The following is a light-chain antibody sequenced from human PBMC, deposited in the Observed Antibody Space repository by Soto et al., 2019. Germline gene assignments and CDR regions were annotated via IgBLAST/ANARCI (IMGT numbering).Light chain of an antibody. V-gene: IGKV1-5*03. J-gene: IGKJ1*01. CDR3: QQYNSYSGT. Sequence: DIQMTQSPSTLSASVGDRVTITCRASQSISSWLAWYQQKPGKAPKLLIYKASSLESGVPSRFSGSGSGTEFTLTISSLQPEDFATYYCQQYNSYSGTFGQGTKVEIK. CDR1: QSISSW. CDR2: KAS.